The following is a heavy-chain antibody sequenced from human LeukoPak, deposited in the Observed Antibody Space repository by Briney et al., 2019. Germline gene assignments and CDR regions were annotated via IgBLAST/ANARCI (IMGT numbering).Heavy chain of an antibody. CDR3: ARDYTGGWNDY. D-gene: IGHD7-27*01. Sequence: GSLRLSCAASGFTFSSYAMHWVRQAPGKGLEWVAVISYDGSNKYYADSVKGRFTISRDNSKNTLYLQMNSLRAEDTAVYYCARDYTGGWNDYWGQGTLVTVSS. CDR2: ISYDGSNK. V-gene: IGHV3-30*04. J-gene: IGHJ4*02. CDR1: GFTFSSYA.